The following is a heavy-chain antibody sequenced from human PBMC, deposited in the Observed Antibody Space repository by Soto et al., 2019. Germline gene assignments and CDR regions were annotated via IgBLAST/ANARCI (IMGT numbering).Heavy chain of an antibody. CDR1: GYTFTSYD. Sequence: QVQLVQSGAEVRTPGASVKVSCKASGYTFTSYDINWVRQATVQGPEWMGWMNPDSGNTGYVQKFQGRVTMTRNTAISTAYRELSSLRSEDTAVYYCARSVGGSNVNFDYWGQGTLVTVSS. CDR3: ARSVGGSNVNFDY. CDR2: MNPDSGNT. D-gene: IGHD3-10*01. J-gene: IGHJ4*02. V-gene: IGHV1-8*01.